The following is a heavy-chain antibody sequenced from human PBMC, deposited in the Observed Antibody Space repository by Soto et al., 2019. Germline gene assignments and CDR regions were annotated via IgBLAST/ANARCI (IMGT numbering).Heavy chain of an antibody. CDR2: ITTSSAYI. D-gene: IGHD2-21*01. V-gene: IGHV3-21*01. J-gene: IGHJ5*02. Sequence: EVQLVVSGGGLFKPGGSLRLSCAASGFTFNTYDMNWVRQAPGKGLAWVSSITTSSAYIYYADTLKGRITISRDHAKNSLFLQMNSLRAEDTAVYYCVRSGTARLLRHSWFDTWCQGTLVTVSS. CDR3: VRSGTARLLRHSWFDT. CDR1: GFTFNTYD.